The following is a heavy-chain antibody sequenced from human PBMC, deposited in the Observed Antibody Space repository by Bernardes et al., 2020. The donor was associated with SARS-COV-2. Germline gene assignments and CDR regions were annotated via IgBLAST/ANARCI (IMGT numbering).Heavy chain of an antibody. D-gene: IGHD3-10*01. Sequence: SETLSLTCTVSGGSISSTNYYWAWIRQPPGKGLEWIGNIYSSGRTYYNPSLKSRVTISVDTSKNQFSLNLRSATAADTAVYFCARMRGWPQDYFDYWGQGMLVTVSS. CDR3: ARMRGWPQDYFDY. CDR2: IYSSGRT. J-gene: IGHJ4*02. V-gene: IGHV4-39*01. CDR1: GGSISSTNYY.